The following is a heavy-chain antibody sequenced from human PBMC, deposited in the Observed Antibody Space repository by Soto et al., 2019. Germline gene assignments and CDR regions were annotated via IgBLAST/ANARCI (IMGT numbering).Heavy chain of an antibody. CDR2: ISANGQGI. J-gene: IGHJ4*02. Sequence: PGGSLILSCAASGFTFSTYALSWVRQAPGKGLEWVSAISANGQGIYYADSVRGRFTISRDNSKNTIFLHMDSLRAEDTAVYYCAKDRNYPRDQFHYWGQGTLVTVSS. CDR1: GFTFSTYA. CDR3: AKDRNYPRDQFHY. V-gene: IGHV3-23*01. D-gene: IGHD1-7*01.